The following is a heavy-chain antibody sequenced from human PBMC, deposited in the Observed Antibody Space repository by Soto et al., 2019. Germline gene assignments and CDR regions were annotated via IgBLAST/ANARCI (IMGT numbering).Heavy chain of an antibody. J-gene: IGHJ5*02. CDR1: GFSVSSNY. Sequence: GGSLRLSCAISGFSVSSNYLSWVRQAPGKWLEWVSVHYSGGSTYYADSVQGRFTISRDKSNNTLYLQMRRVRAEDTAVYFCARHRHPRGTVGATSPLDPWGQGXQVTVYS. CDR3: ARHRHPRGTVGATSPLDP. V-gene: IGHV3-53*01. D-gene: IGHD1-26*01. CDR2: HYSGGST.